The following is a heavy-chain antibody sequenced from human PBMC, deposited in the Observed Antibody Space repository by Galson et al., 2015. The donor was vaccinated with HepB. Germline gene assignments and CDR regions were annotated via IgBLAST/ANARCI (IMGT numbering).Heavy chain of an antibody. V-gene: IGHV3-30*18. Sequence: SLRLSCAASGFTFRGYGIHWVRQAPGKGLEWVAVISFDGSNKYYADSVKGRFTISRDNSKNTVYLQTNSLRTDDTALYYCAKDITPWLELGGFDYWGQGTLVTVSS. CDR2: ISFDGSNK. D-gene: IGHD1-7*01. J-gene: IGHJ4*02. CDR3: AKDITPWLELGGFDY. CDR1: GFTFRGYG.